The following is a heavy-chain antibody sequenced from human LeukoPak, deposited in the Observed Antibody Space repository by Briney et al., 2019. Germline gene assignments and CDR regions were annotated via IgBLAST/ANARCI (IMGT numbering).Heavy chain of an antibody. CDR3: AKDAYSTTVNYFDY. V-gene: IGHV3-30*02. J-gene: IGHJ4*02. CDR2: IRYDGSNK. CDR1: GFTFSSYG. D-gene: IGHD4-17*01. Sequence: GGSLRLSCAASGFTFSSYGMHWVRQAPGKGLEWVAFIRYDGSNKYYADSVKGRFTISRDNSKNTLYLQMNSLRAEDTAVYYCAKDAYSTTVNYFDYWGQGTLATVSS.